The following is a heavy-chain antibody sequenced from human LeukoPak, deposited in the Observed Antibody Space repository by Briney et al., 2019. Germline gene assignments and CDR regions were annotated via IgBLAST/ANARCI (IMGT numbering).Heavy chain of an antibody. Sequence: ASVKVSCKASGYTFTAYYMHWGRQAPGQGLEWMGWINPNSGGTNYAQKFQGRVTTSSDTSISTAYMELSRLRSDDTAVYYCARDRVVVPAAFDYWGQGTLVTVSS. D-gene: IGHD2-2*01. CDR1: GYTFTAYY. J-gene: IGHJ4*02. CDR2: INPNSGGT. CDR3: ARDRVVVPAAFDY. V-gene: IGHV1-2*02.